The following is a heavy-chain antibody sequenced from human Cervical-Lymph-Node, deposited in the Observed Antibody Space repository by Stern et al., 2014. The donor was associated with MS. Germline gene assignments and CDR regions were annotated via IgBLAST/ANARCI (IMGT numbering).Heavy chain of an antibody. V-gene: IGHV1-24*01. CDR3: ATHRGRVTYYYGMDV. J-gene: IGHJ6*02. D-gene: IGHD2-21*02. CDR1: GYTLSEIS. CDR2: FDPEHGET. Sequence: VQLVQSGAEVKKPGASVKVSCKVSGYTLSEISMHWVRQAPGKGLEWMGGFDPEHGETRYAQKFQARVTMADDRATDTAYMELSILRSEDTAVYYCATHRGRVTYYYGMDVWGQGTPVTVSS.